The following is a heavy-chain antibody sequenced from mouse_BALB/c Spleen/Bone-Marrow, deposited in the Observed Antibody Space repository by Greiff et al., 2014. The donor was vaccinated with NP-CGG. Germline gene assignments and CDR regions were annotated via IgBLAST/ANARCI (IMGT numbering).Heavy chain of an antibody. CDR3: ARSYRVWYFDV. Sequence: QVQLQQSGSVLVRPGASVKLSCKASGYTFTSSWMHWAKQRPGQGLEWIGDIHPNSGNTNYNEKFRGKATLTVDKSSNTAYVDLXSXXSEDSSVEYCARSYRVWYFDVWGAGTTVTVSA. D-gene: IGHD2-14*01. V-gene: IGHV1S130*01. CDR1: GYTFTSSW. CDR2: IHPNSGNT. J-gene: IGHJ1*01.